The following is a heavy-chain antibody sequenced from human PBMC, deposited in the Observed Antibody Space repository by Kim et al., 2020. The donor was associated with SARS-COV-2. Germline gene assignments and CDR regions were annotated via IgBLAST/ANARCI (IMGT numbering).Heavy chain of an antibody. D-gene: IGHD2-8*01. CDR2: ITGDGSKT. V-gene: IGHV3-7*03. Sequence: GGSLRLSCVASGFTIDGDWMSWVRQAPGKGLEWVGNITGDGSKTQYTDSVKGRFTISRDNVKNSLSLQIHNLRAEDTAIYYCARDRWCSCMDVWGQGATV. CDR1: GFTIDGDW. CDR3: ARDRWCSCMDV. J-gene: IGHJ6*02.